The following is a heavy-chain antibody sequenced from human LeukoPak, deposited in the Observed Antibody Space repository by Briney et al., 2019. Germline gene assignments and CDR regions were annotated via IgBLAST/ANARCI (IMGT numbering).Heavy chain of an antibody. D-gene: IGHD3-22*01. CDR3: AKDLYYASSGYSLGY. J-gene: IGHJ4*02. Sequence: LSGGSLRLSCAASGFTFSSYAMSWVRQAPGKGLEWVSAISGSGGSTYYADSVKGRVTISRDNSKNTLYLQMNFLRAEDTAVYYCAKDLYYASSGYSLGYWGQGTLVTVSS. CDR1: GFTFSSYA. V-gene: IGHV3-23*01. CDR2: ISGSGGST.